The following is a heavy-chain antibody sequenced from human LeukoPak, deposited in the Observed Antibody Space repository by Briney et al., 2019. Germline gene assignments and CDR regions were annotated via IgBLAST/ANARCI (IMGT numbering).Heavy chain of an antibody. D-gene: IGHD2-2*01. CDR3: AREGEYCSSTSCYPNFDY. CDR2: INPNSGGT. V-gene: IGHV1-2*06. CDR1: GYTFTGYY. J-gene: IGHJ4*02. Sequence: GASVNVSCKASGYTFTGYYMHWVRQAPGQGLEWMGRINPNSGGTNYAQKFQGRVTMTRNTSISTAYMELSRLRSDDTAVYYCAREGEYCSSTSCYPNFDYWGQGTLVTVSS.